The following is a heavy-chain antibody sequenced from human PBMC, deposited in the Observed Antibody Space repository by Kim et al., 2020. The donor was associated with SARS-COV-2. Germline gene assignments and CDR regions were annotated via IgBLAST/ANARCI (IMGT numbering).Heavy chain of an antibody. CDR1: GFTFGDYA. J-gene: IGHJ4*02. Sequence: GGSLRLSCTASGFTFGDYAMSWFRQAPGKGLEWVGFIRSKAYGGTTEYAASVKGRFTISRDDSKSIAYLQMNSLKTEDTAVYYCTRGPYYYDSSGSSLPITYPEEIDYWGQGTLVTVSS. CDR2: IRSKAYGGTT. D-gene: IGHD3-22*01. CDR3: TRGPYYYDSSGSSLPITYPEEIDY. V-gene: IGHV3-49*03.